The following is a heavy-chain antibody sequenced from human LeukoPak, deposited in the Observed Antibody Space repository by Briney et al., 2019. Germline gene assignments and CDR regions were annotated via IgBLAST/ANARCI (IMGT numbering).Heavy chain of an antibody. CDR2: ISGSGGST. CDR1: GFTFSSYA. V-gene: IGHV3-23*01. CDR3: AKGDYGDDYYYCGMDV. Sequence: GGSLRLSCAASGFTFSSYAMSWVRQAPGKGLEWVSAISGSGGSTYYADSVKGRFTISRDNSKNTLYLQMNSLRAEDTAVYYCAKGDYGDDYYYCGMDVWGQGTTVTVSS. J-gene: IGHJ6*02. D-gene: IGHD4-17*01.